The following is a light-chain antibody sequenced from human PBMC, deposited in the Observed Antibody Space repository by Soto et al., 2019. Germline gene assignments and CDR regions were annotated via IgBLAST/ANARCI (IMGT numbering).Light chain of an antibody. CDR3: QQYNSWPLT. Sequence: DIQMTQSPSALSASVGDRVTITCRPSQGIDNYLAWFQHKPGKVPKRLIYAASSLQSGVPSRFSGNGSGTEFTLTISSLQPEDFAVYYCQQYNSWPLTFGGGTKVDI. CDR1: QGIDNY. CDR2: AAS. V-gene: IGKV1-17*03. J-gene: IGKJ4*01.